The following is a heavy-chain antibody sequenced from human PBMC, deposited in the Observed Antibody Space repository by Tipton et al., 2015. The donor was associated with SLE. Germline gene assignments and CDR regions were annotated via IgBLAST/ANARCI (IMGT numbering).Heavy chain of an antibody. V-gene: IGHV4-61*02. CDR3: ARGGRDGYRGGAFDI. J-gene: IGHJ3*02. D-gene: IGHD5-24*01. CDR2: IYTSGST. CDR1: GGSISSGSYY. Sequence: TLSLTCTVSGGSISSGSYYWSWIRQPAGKGLEWIGRIYTSGSTNYNPSLKSRVTISVDTSKNQFSLKLSSVTAADTAVYYCARGGRDGYRGGAFDIWGQGTMVTVSS.